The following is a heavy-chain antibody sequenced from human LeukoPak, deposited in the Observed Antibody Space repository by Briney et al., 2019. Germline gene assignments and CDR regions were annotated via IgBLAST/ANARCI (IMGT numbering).Heavy chain of an antibody. CDR3: ARSITMIVDWFDP. D-gene: IGHD3-22*01. J-gene: IGHJ5*02. CDR2: ISSSSTYL. Sequence: PGGSLRLSCAASGFTITSYNVNWVRQAPGKGLEWVSSISSSSTYLYYADSVKGRFTISRDNAKNSLYLQMNSLRAEDTAVYYCARSITMIVDWFDPWGQGTLVTVSS. CDR1: GFTITSYN. V-gene: IGHV3-21*01.